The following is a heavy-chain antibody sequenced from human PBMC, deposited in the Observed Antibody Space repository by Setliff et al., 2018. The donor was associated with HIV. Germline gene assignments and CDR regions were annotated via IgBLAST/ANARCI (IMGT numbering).Heavy chain of an antibody. J-gene: IGHJ6*02. Sequence: SETLSLTCSVSGASISSGTFYWAWIRQPAGKGLEWIGHISTRGTTNYNPSLKSRVTMSADTSNNQFFLKLTSVAATDTAFYYCARSYCGGGLCFRGLDLWGQGTTVTVSS. CDR1: GASISSGTFY. D-gene: IGHD2-21*01. CDR2: ISTRGTT. V-gene: IGHV4-61*09. CDR3: ARSYCGGGLCFRGLDL.